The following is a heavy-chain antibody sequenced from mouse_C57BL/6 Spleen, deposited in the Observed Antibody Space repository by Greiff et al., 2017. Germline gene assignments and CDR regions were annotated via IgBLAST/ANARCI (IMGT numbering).Heavy chain of an antibody. CDR1: GYTFTDYE. J-gene: IGHJ3*01. D-gene: IGHD2-1*01. CDR3: TRSDYGNYEDWFAY. V-gene: IGHV1-15*01. CDR2: IDPETGGT. Sequence: VQLVESGAELVRPGASVTLSCKASGYTFTDYEMHWVKQTPVHGLEWIGAIDPETGGTAYNQKFKGKALLTADKSSSTAYMELRSLTSEDSAVYYCTRSDYGNYEDWFAYWGQGTLVTVSA.